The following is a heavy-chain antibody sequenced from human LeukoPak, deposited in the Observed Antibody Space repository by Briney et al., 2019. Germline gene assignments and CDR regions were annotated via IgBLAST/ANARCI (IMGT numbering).Heavy chain of an antibody. J-gene: IGHJ4*02. CDR1: GYTFTSYA. V-gene: IGHV7-4-1*02. CDR2: INTNTGNP. CDR3: ARANKNIAAAGEDY. D-gene: IGHD6-13*01. Sequence: ASVKVSCKASGYTFTSYAMNWVRQAPAQGLEWMGWINTNTGNPTYAQGFTGRFVFSLDTSVSTAYLQISSLKAEDTAVYYCARANKNIAAAGEDYWGQRTLVTVSS.